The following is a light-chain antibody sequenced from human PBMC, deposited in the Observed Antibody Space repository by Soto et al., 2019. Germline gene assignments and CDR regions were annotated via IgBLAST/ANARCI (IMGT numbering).Light chain of an antibody. CDR3: QQYETFSGT. CDR1: QGIDSS. V-gene: IGKV1-13*02. Sequence: AILLTHSPSSLSASVGDRVAITLRASQGIDSSFAWYQQKPGEAPKLLIYDASALPSGVPSRLSGSGSGTKFTLTIASLQPDDFATYYCQQYETFSGTFGPGTKVDIK. J-gene: IGKJ1*01. CDR2: DAS.